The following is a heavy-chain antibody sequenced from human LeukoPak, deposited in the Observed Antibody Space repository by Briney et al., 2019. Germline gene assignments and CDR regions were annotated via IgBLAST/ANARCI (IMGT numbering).Heavy chain of an antibody. CDR2: IYYSGST. CDR3: ARVSPERLRYMDV. J-gene: IGHJ6*03. Sequence: PSVTLSLTCTVSGGSISSYYWSWIRQPPGKGLEWIGYIYYSGSTNYNPSLKSRVTISVDTSKNQFSLKLSSVTAADTAVYYCARVSPERLRYMDVWGKGTTVTISS. CDR1: GGSISSYY. D-gene: IGHD2/OR15-2a*01. V-gene: IGHV4-59*01.